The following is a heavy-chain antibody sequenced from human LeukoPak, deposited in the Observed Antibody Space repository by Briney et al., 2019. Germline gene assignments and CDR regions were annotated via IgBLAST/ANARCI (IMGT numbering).Heavy chain of an antibody. CDR1: GFTFSSYA. CDR2: ISYDGSNK. V-gene: IGHV3-30-3*01. J-gene: IGHJ3*02. D-gene: IGHD3-10*01. Sequence: PGGSLRLSCAASGFTFSSYAMHWVRQAPGKGLEWVAVISYDGSNKYYADSVKGRFTISRDNSKNTLYLQMNSLRAEDTAVYYCARGASGSGSLDAFDIWGQGTMVTVSS. CDR3: ARGASGSGSLDAFDI.